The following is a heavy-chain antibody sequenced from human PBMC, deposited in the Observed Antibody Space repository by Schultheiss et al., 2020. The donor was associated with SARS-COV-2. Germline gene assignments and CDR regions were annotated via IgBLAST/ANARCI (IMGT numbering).Heavy chain of an antibody. V-gene: IGHV3-48*04. CDR1: GFTFSSYS. D-gene: IGHD6-13*01. CDR3: ARGGYSSSWYDY. J-gene: IGHJ4*02. Sequence: GGSLRLSCAASGFTFSSYSMNCVRQAPGKGLEWVSYISSSSSTMFYADSVKGRFTISRDNAKNSLYLQMNSLRAEDTAVYYCARGGYSSSWYDYWGQGTLVTVSS. CDR2: ISSSSSTM.